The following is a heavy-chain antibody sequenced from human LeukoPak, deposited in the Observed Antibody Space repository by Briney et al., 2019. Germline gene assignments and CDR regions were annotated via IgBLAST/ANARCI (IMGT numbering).Heavy chain of an antibody. CDR3: AKAEGSYKSLIDY. D-gene: IGHD3-10*01. V-gene: IGHV3-23*01. CDR1: GFVFSYHG. Sequence: GGSLRLSCAASGFVFSYHGMHWVRQAPGKGLEWVSGISDSSSSTYYADSVKGRFTISIDSSKNTVYLQMSSLRAEDTAVYYCAKAEGSYKSLIDYWGQGTLVSVSS. CDR2: ISDSSSST. J-gene: IGHJ4*02.